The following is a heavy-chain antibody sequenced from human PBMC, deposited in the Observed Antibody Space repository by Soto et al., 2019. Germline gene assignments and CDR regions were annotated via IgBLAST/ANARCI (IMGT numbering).Heavy chain of an antibody. D-gene: IGHD2-2*01. CDR2: ISSSSSTI. CDR1: GFTFRSYS. V-gene: IGHV3-48*02. Sequence: GGSLRLSCAASGFTFRSYSMNWVRQAPGQGLKWISYISSSSSTISYGDSVTCRFAISRDNSRNALSLQMNSLRDEDSVVYYFPRLMRVPGGQAFDIWGQGTMV. CDR3: PRLMRVPGGQAFDI. J-gene: IGHJ3*02.